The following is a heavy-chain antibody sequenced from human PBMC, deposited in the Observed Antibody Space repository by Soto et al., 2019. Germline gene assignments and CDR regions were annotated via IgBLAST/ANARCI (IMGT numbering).Heavy chain of an antibody. V-gene: IGHV1-18*01. CDR1: GYIFVNYG. J-gene: IGHJ6*02. Sequence: QVQLVQSGDEVRKPGSSVKVSCKASGYIFVNYGIAWVRQAPGQGLEWMGWISPYSGNTLYASKVQGRLTMTTNTSTSTAYMDLGCLTSDDTAVYYCAMMDNYVTPTPQDVWVQGTTVTVSS. CDR2: ISPYSGNT. CDR3: AMMDNYVTPTPQDV. D-gene: IGHD3-16*01.